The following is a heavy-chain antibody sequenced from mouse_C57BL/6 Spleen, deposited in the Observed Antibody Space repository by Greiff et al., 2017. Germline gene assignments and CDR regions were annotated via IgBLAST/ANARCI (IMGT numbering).Heavy chain of an antibody. J-gene: IGHJ3*01. V-gene: IGHV1-52*01. CDR3: ARYDDYDEFAY. CDR2: IDPSNSDT. CDR1: GYTFTSYW. D-gene: IGHD2-4*01. Sequence: QVQLQQPGAELVRPGSSVKLSCKASGYTFTSYWMHWVKQRPRQGLEWIGNIDPSNSDTHYNQKFKDKATVTVDKSSSTAYMQLSSLTSEDSAVYYCARYDDYDEFAYWGQGTMVTVSA.